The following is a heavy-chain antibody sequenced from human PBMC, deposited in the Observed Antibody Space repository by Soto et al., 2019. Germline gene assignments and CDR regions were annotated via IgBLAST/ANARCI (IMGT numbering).Heavy chain of an antibody. J-gene: IGHJ3*02. CDR3: VRVLKSIGWDNDVFDI. D-gene: IGHD6-19*01. CDR1: GFSLSVYW. V-gene: IGHV3-74*01. CDR2: IDTYGSAT. Sequence: QPGGSLRLSCAASGFSLSVYWMHWVRQAPGKGLAWVSRIDTYGSATKYADSVEGRFSISKDNAENTLYLQMNNLRADDAAVYYCVRVLKSIGWDNDVFDIWGQGTMVTVSS.